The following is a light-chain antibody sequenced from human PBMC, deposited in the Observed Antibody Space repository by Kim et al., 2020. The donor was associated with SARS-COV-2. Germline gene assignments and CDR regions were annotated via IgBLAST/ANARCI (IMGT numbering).Light chain of an antibody. J-gene: IGKJ3*01. CDR3: QQSNSVPFT. Sequence: DIQMTQSPSSLSASVGDRVTITCRASRRIGTYLIWYQKKPGEAPKLLIYAASSLQSGVPSRFSGSGSGTDFTLTISSLQPEDSATYYCQQSNSVPFTFGPGTKVDIK. CDR2: AAS. CDR1: RRIGTY. V-gene: IGKV1-39*01.